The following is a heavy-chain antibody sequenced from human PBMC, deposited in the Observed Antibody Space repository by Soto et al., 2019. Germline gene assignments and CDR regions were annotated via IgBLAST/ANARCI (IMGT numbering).Heavy chain of an antibody. CDR2: TYYRSKWCN. J-gene: IGHJ4*02. D-gene: IGHD5-12*01. V-gene: IGHV6-1*01. CDR3: ARDVTVATIGSYYFDY. CDR1: GDSVSSNSAA. Sequence: SQTLSLTCAISGDSVSSNSAAWNWIRQSPSRGLEWLGRTYYRSKWCNDYAVSVKSRITINPDTSKNQFSLQLNSVTPEDTAVYYCARDVTVATIGSYYFDYWGQGTLVTVPQ.